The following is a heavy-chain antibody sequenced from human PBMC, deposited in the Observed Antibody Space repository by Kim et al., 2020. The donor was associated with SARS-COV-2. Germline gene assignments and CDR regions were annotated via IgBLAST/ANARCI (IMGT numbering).Heavy chain of an antibody. D-gene: IGHD3-22*01. J-gene: IGHJ4*02. CDR1: GFTFDDYT. CDR2: ISWDGGST. CDR3: AKDALPYYDSSGCLDY. Sequence: GGSLRLSCAASGFTFDDYTMHWVRQAPGKGLEWVSLISWDGGSTYYADSVKGRFTISRDNSKNSLYLQMNSLRTEDTALYYCAKDALPYYDSSGCLDYWGQGTLVTVSS. V-gene: IGHV3-43*01.